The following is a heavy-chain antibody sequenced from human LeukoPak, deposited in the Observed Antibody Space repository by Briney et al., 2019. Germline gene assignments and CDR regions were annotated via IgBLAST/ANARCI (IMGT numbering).Heavy chain of an antibody. V-gene: IGHV1-8*03. J-gene: IGHJ4*02. CDR1: GYTFTSYD. CDR2: MNPNSGNT. D-gene: IGHD3-10*01. CDR3: ARVITMVRGAPGY. Sequence: ASVKVSCKASGYTFTSYDINWVRQATGQGLEWMGWMNPNSGNTGYAQKFQGRVTITRNTSISTAYMELSSLRSEDTAVYYCARVITMVRGAPGYWGQGTLVTVSS.